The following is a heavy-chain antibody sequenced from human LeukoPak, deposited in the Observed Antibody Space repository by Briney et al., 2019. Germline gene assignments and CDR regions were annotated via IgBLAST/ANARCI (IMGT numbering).Heavy chain of an antibody. CDR1: GGSISSYY. CDR3: AREYRSSWYLNWFDP. D-gene: IGHD6-13*01. Sequence: SETLSLTCSVSGGSISSYYWSWIRQPPGKGLEWIGYIFYSGRTSYNPSLKSRVTLSVDTSKNQFSLKLSSVTAADTAVYYCAREYRSSWYLNWFDPWGQGTLVTVSS. CDR2: IFYSGRT. V-gene: IGHV4-59*12. J-gene: IGHJ5*02.